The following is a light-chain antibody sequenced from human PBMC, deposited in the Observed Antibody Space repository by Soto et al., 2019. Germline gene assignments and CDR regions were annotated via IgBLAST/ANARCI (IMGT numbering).Light chain of an antibody. V-gene: IGLV2-8*01. CDR2: GVT. Sequence: QSALAQPPSASGSLGQSVTISCTGSGSDIGAYNFVSWYQQHPGKAPRLMIFGVTERPSGVPDRFSGSKSGNTASLAVSGLQADDEAIYCYSYAGRNVWVFGGGTKLTVL. CDR1: GSDIGAYNF. J-gene: IGLJ3*02. CDR3: YSYAGRNVWV.